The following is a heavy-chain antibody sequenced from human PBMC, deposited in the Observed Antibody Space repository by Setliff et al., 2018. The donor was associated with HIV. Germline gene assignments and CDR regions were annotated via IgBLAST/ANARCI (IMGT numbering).Heavy chain of an antibody. CDR2: IGTQNGNT. CDR1: GYSFTTYG. V-gene: IGHV1-18*01. J-gene: IGHJ6*04. D-gene: IGHD3-10*01. CDR3: AREGLWFGDRGFYMDV. Sequence: EASVKVSCKASGYSFTTYGVYWVRQAPGQGLEWMGWIGTQNGNTNYVHKFQGRVTMTTDTSTNTAYMELSSLTSDDTAVYYCAREGLWFGDRGFYMDVWGKGAAVTVSS.